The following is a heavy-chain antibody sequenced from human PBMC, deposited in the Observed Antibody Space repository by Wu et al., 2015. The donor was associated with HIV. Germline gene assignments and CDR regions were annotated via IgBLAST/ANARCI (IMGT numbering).Heavy chain of an antibody. Sequence: QVQLVQSGAEVKKPGSSVKVSCKASGGTFSSYAISWVRQAPGQGLEWMGGIIPIFGTANYAQKFQGRVTITTDESTSTAYMELSSLRSEDTAVYYCARSKYYYDSSGYYRLDYWGQGTLVTVSS. J-gene: IGHJ4*02. CDR2: IIPIFGTA. D-gene: IGHD3-22*01. CDR3: ARSKYYYDSSGYYRLDY. V-gene: IGHV1-69*05. CDR1: GGTFSSYA.